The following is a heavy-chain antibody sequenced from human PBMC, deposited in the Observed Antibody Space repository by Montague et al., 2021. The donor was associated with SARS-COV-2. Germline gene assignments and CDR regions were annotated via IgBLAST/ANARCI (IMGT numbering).Heavy chain of an antibody. V-gene: IGHV4-39*02. Sequence: SETLSLTCSVSSGSIISSGYYWGWIRQPPGKELEWIGNIYYSGTTYYNPSLQRRGTISADTSKNHLSLRLSSVTAADTAVYFCARGMIRGVTTPFDYWGQGSQVTVSS. CDR2: IYYSGTT. CDR1: SGSIISSGYY. D-gene: IGHD3-10*01. CDR3: ARGMIRGVTTPFDY. J-gene: IGHJ4*02.